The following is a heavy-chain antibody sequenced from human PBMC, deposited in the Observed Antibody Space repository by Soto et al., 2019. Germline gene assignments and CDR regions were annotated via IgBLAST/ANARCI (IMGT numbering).Heavy chain of an antibody. CDR1: GFTFGDYA. Sequence: GGSLRLSCAASGFTFGDYAMHWVRQVPGKGLEWVSGFKWNSGDVGYADSVKGRFTISRDNARNSLYLQMNSLRPEDTAVYYCARDTMVRGVRAIDYYYYGMDVWGQGTTVTVSS. D-gene: IGHD3-10*01. CDR3: ARDTMVRGVRAIDYYYYGMDV. V-gene: IGHV3-9*01. CDR2: FKWNSGDV. J-gene: IGHJ6*02.